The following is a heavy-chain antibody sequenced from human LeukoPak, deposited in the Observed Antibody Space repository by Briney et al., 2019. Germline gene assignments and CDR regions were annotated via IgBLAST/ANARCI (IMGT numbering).Heavy chain of an antibody. CDR3: AKDNYDILTGYYLL. Sequence: GGSLRLSCAASGFTFSSYGMHWVRQAPGKGLEWVSFIRYDGSNKYYEDSVKGRFTISRDNSKTTLYLKISTLGAEDTAVNYCAKDNYDILTGYYLLWGQGTLVTVSS. D-gene: IGHD3-9*01. CDR1: GFTFSSYG. V-gene: IGHV3-30*02. CDR2: IRYDGSNK. J-gene: IGHJ4*02.